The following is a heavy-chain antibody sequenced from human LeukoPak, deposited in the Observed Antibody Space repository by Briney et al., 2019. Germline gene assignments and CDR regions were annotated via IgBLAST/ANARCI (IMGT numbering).Heavy chain of an antibody. J-gene: IGHJ4*02. CDR2: IILSGST. CDR3: ARERVLFIRDIVVVPAAAYYFDY. Sequence: SESLSLTWAVYGGSLGGSCWSWVRQPPGKGLEWNAEIILSGSTYSKPSLRSRVTRPVDTSKNQFSLKLSSVTAADTAVYYCARERVLFIRDIVVVPAAAYYFDYWGQGTLVTVSS. CDR1: GGSLGGSC. V-gene: IGHV4-34*12. D-gene: IGHD2-2*01.